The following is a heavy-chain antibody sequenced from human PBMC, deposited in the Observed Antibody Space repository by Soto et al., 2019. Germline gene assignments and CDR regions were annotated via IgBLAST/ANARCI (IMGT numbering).Heavy chain of an antibody. Sequence: PSETLSLTCTVSGYSISIDIYYWGWIRQPPGKGLECIGSVYYSGTVNYNATLRSRVTISVDKPKNQLSLKLMSVTAADTAVYYCARDYDGFDYWGPGILVNVSS. J-gene: IGHJ4*02. CDR2: VYYSGTV. V-gene: IGHV4-39*07. CDR1: GYSISIDIYY. D-gene: IGHD3-16*01. CDR3: ARDYDGFDY.